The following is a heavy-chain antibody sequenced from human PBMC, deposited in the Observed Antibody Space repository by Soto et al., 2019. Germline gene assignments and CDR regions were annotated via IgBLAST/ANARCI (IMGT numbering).Heavy chain of an antibody. D-gene: IGHD3-3*01. CDR3: ARVITIFGVDFDY. Sequence: ASVKVSCKASGYTFTGYYMHWVRQAPGQGLEWMGWINPNSGGTNYVQKFQGRVTMTRDTSISTAYMELSRLRSDDTAVYYCARVITIFGVDFDYWGQGTLVTVSS. J-gene: IGHJ4*02. CDR1: GYTFTGYY. V-gene: IGHV1-2*02. CDR2: INPNSGGT.